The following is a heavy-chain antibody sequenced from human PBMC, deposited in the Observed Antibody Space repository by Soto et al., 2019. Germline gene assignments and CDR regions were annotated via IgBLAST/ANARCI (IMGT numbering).Heavy chain of an antibody. CDR1: GGSISSYY. J-gene: IGHJ5*02. CDR3: ARDLMVRGVIKGFDP. D-gene: IGHD3-10*01. CDR2: IYYSGST. V-gene: IGHV4-59*01. Sequence: PSETLSLTCTVSGGSISSYYWSWIRQPPGKGLEWIGYIYYSGSTNYNPSLKSRVTISVDTSKNQFSLKLSSVTAADTAVYYCARDLMVRGVIKGFDPWGQGTLVTVSS.